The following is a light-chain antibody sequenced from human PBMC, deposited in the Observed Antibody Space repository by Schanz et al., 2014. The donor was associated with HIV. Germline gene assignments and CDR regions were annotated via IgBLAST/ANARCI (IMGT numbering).Light chain of an antibody. CDR1: QSVRSD. CDR3: QYFGNSGGT. J-gene: IGKJ4*01. V-gene: IGKV3-15*01. CDR2: GAS. Sequence: EIVMTQSPATLSVSPGERATLSCRASQSVRSDLAWYQQRPGQAPRLLIYGASTRATGIPDRFSASGSGTDFTLTISRLEPEDVAVYFCQYFGNSGGTFGGGTEV.